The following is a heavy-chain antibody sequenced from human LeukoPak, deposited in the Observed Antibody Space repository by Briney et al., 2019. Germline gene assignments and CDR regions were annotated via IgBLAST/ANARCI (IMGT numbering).Heavy chain of an antibody. CDR3: ARDQFGVIIVTSQYYFDY. V-gene: IGHV3-20*04. J-gene: IGHJ4*02. CDR2: INWNGGST. CDR1: GFTLDDYG. Sequence: AGGSLRLSCAASGFTLDDYGMSWVRQAPGKGLEWVSGINWNGGSTGYADSVKGRFTISRDNAKNSLYLQMNSLRAEDTALYYCARDQFGVIIVTSQYYFDYWGQGTLVTVSS. D-gene: IGHD3-3*01.